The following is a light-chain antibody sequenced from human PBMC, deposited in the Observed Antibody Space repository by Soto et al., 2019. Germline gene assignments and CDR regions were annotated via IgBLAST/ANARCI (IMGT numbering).Light chain of an antibody. V-gene: IGKV1-9*01. CDR2: AAS. J-gene: IGKJ3*01. CDR3: QQLNSYPVT. CDR1: QGISSY. Sequence: IQLTQSPSSLSASVGDRVTITCRASQGISSYLAWYQQKKGKAPKLLIYAASTLQSGVPSMFSGIVAGTDFTLTISSLQPEDVATYYCQQLNSYPVTFGPGTKVDIK.